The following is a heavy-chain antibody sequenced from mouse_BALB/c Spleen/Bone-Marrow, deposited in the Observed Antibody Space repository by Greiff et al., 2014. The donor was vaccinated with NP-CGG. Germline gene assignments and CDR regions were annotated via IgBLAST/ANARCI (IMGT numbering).Heavy chain of an antibody. Sequence: EVQRVESGGGLVQPGGSLKLSCAASGFTFSNYGMSWVRQTPDKRLELVATINSNGGITYYPDSVKGRFTISRDNAKKTLYLQMSSLKSEDTAMYYCAKNQEAFDYWGQGTTLTVSS. D-gene: IGHD3-2*02. CDR1: GFTFSNYG. V-gene: IGHV5-6-3*01. CDR2: INSNGGIT. CDR3: AKNQEAFDY. J-gene: IGHJ2*01.